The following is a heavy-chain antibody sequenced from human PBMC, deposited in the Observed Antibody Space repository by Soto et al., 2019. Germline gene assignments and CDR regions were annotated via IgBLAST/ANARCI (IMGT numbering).Heavy chain of an antibody. V-gene: IGHV1-18*01. Sequence: ASVKVSCKASGYTFTSYGISWVRQAPGQGLEWMGRISAYNGNTNYAQKLQGRVTMTTDTSTSTAYMELRSLRSDDTAVYYCARVGDYGDYEGYFDYWGQGTLVTVSS. J-gene: IGHJ4*02. CDR3: ARVGDYGDYEGYFDY. CDR2: ISAYNGNT. CDR1: GYTFTSYG. D-gene: IGHD4-17*01.